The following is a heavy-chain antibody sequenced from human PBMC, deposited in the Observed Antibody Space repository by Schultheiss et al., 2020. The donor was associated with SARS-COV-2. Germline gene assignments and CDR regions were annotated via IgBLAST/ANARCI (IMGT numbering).Heavy chain of an antibody. Sequence: GESLKISCAASGFTFDDYAMHWVRQAPGKGLEWVSYISTGSSTIYNADSVKGRFTISRDNAKNSLYLQMNSLRAEDTAVYYCARESRDGYTFYDYYGMDVWGQGTTVTVSS. CDR1: GFTFDDYA. D-gene: IGHD5-24*01. J-gene: IGHJ6*02. CDR3: ARESRDGYTFYDYYGMDV. CDR2: ISTGSSTI. V-gene: IGHV3-48*01.